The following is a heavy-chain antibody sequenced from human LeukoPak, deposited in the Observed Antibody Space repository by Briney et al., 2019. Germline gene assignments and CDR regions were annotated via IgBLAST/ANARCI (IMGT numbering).Heavy chain of an antibody. Sequence: PGTLSLTCAVSGGSLSSSNWWSWVRQPPGKGLEGIGEIYHSGRTNYNPSLKGRVTISVDKSKNQFSLKLSSVTAADTAVYYCATNPIGTGGMGFDYWGQGTLVTVSS. V-gene: IGHV4-4*03. CDR3: ATNPIGTGGMGFDY. CDR1: GGSLSSSNW. J-gene: IGHJ4*02. D-gene: IGHD3/OR15-3a*01. CDR2: IYHSGRT.